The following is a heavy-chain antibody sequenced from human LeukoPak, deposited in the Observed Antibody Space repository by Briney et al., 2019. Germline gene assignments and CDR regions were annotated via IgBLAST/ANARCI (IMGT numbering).Heavy chain of an antibody. J-gene: IGHJ4*02. CDR3: ARGTYRSSSPSIGMPYYLDY. CDR1: GFTFTRYS. CDR2: ISSSGSYI. D-gene: IGHD6-6*01. Sequence: PGGSLRLSCAASGFTFTRYSMNWVRQAPGKGLEWVSSISSSGSYIFYAQSVEGQLIISRDNAKNSHYLQMNSLRVDDTAVYFCARGTYRSSSPSIGMPYYLDYWGQGILVTVSS. V-gene: IGHV3-21*01.